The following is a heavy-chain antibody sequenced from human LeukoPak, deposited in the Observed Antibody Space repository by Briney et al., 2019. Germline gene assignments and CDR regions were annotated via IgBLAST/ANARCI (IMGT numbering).Heavy chain of an antibody. CDR3: ARLTMISAFDI. J-gene: IGHJ3*02. D-gene: IGHD3-22*01. CDR2: IYYSGST. Sequence: SETLSLTCTVSGGSISSSSYYWGWIRQPPGKGLEWIGSIYYSGSTYYNPSLKSRVTISVDTSKNQFSLKLSSVTAADTAVYYCARLTMISAFDIWGQGTMVTVSS. CDR1: GGSISSSSYY. V-gene: IGHV4-39*07.